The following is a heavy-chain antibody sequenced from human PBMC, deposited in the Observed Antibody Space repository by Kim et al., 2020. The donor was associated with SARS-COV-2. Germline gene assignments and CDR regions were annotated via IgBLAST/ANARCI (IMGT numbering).Heavy chain of an antibody. D-gene: IGHD3-9*01. J-gene: IGHJ4*02. V-gene: IGHV3-9*01. CDR3: AKEGPTVLRYFDWLSMYYFDY. Sequence: GGSLRLSCAASGFTFGDYAMHWVRQAPGKGLEWVSGISWNSGSIGYADSVKGRFTISRDNAKNSLYLQMNSLRAEDTALYYCAKEGPTVLRYFDWLSMYYFDYWGQGTLVTVSS. CDR1: GFTFGDYA. CDR2: ISWNSGSI.